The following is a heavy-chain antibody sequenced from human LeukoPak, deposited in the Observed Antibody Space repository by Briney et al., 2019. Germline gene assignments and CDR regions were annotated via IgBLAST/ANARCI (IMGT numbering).Heavy chain of an antibody. CDR2: FYISENT. V-gene: IGHV4-4*07. J-gene: IGHJ4*02. D-gene: IGHD3-16*01. CDR3: ARGSYGHIDH. CDR1: GGSITSYY. Sequence: PETLSLTCTVSGGSITSYYWMWIRQPAGKGLEWIGRFYISENTKQYRPSLQTRVTVSPDTSKNQFSLKLNSLTAADTAVYYCARGSYGHIDHWGQGILVTVSS.